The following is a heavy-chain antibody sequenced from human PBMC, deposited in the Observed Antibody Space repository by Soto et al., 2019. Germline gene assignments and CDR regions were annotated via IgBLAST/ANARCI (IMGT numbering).Heavy chain of an antibody. V-gene: IGHV4-4*02. J-gene: IGHJ5*02. CDR1: GGSISSSNW. CDR2: LYHSGST. CDR3: ARDRSTFGGGGTGEDKENWFDP. Sequence: SETLSLTCAVSGGSISSSNWWSWVRQPPGKWLEWSGDLYHSGSTNYNPSLKSRVTIAVDETKNEVSLKLNSVTTADTAGYYCARDRSTFGGGGTGEDKENWFDPWGQGTLVTVSS. D-gene: IGHD3-3*02.